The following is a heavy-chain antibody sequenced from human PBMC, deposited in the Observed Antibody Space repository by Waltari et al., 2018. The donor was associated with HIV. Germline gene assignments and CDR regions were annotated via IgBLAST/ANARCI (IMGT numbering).Heavy chain of an antibody. CDR2: INHSGST. V-gene: IGHV4-34*01. CDR3: ARGQDYDFWSGYYYDY. Sequence: QVQLQQWGAGLLKPSETLSLTCAVYGGSFSGYYWSWIRQPPGKGLEWIGEINHSGSTTDNPSLKSRVTISVDTSKNQFSLKLSSVTAADTAVYYCARGQDYDFWSGYYYDYWGQGTLVTVSS. D-gene: IGHD3-3*01. CDR1: GGSFSGYY. J-gene: IGHJ4*02.